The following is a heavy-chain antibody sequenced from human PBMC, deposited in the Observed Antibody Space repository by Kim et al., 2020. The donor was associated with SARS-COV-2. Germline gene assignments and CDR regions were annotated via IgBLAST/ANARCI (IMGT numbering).Heavy chain of an antibody. D-gene: IGHD3-9*01. CDR2: IYYSGST. CDR1: GGSISSYY. V-gene: IGHV4-59*13. Sequence: SETLSLTCTVSGGSISSYYWSWIRQPPGKGLEWIGYIYYSGSTNYNPSLKSRVTISVDTSKNQFSLKLSSVTAADTAVYYCASFRYDILTGSTKLDAFDIWGQGTMVTVSS. J-gene: IGHJ3*02. CDR3: ASFRYDILTGSTKLDAFDI.